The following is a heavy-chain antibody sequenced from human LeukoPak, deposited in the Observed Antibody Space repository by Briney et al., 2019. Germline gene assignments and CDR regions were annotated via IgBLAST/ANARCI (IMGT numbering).Heavy chain of an antibody. CDR2: ISYDGSNK. Sequence: PGGSLRLSCAASGFTFSSYAMHWVRQAPGKGLEWVAVISYDGSNKYYADSVKGRFTISRDNSKDTLYLQMNSLRAEDTAVYYCASLPKLGYCSGGSCYSGDYWGQGTLVTVSP. CDR1: GFTFSSYA. V-gene: IGHV3-30*04. D-gene: IGHD2-15*01. CDR3: ASLPKLGYCSGGSCYSGDY. J-gene: IGHJ4*02.